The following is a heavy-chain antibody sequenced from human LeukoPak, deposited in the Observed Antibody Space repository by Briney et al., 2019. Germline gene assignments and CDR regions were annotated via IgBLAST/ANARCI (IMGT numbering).Heavy chain of an antibody. CDR1: GYIFTNHG. V-gene: IGHV1-18*01. CDR2: ISVYSGDT. CDR3: ARVGGWAREDYKGDAFHI. Sequence: GASVKVSCKASGYIFTNHGISWVRQAPGQGLEWIGWISVYSGDTDYAQKLQGRVTMTTDTSTSTASMELSSLRSDDTAVYYCARVGGWAREDYKGDAFHIWGQGTMVTVSS. D-gene: IGHD6-19*01. J-gene: IGHJ3*02.